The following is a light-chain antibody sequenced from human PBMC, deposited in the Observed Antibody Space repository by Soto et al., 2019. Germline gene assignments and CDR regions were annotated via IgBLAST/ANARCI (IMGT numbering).Light chain of an antibody. Sequence: EIVLTQSPGTLSLSPGERATLSCWASQRISNNYLAWYQQRPGQAPRLLIYGASSRANGIPERFSGSASGADFALTVSSLEPEDFAVSYCQQYGSSPPITFGQGTRLEIE. J-gene: IGKJ5*01. V-gene: IGKV3-20*01. CDR3: QQYGSSPPIT. CDR1: QRISNNY. CDR2: GAS.